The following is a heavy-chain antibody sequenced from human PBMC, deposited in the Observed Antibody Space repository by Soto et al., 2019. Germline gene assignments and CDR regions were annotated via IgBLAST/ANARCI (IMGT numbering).Heavy chain of an antibody. CDR1: GFTVSSNY. Sequence: EVQLVESGGGLIQPGGSLRLSCAASGFTVSSNYMSWVRQAPGKGLEWVSVIYSGGSTYYADSVKGRFTISRDNSKNPLYLQMNSLGAEDTAVYYCAREGYRRYFDYWGQGTLVTVSS. V-gene: IGHV3-53*01. CDR2: IYSGGST. D-gene: IGHD5-18*01. J-gene: IGHJ4*02. CDR3: AREGYRRYFDY.